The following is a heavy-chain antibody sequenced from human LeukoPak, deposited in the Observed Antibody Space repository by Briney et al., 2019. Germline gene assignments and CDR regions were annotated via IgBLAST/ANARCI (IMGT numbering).Heavy chain of an antibody. CDR1: GGTFSSYA. CDR3: ARAHTRYCSSTSCRKYDAFDI. Sequence: SVKVSCKASGGTFSSYAISWVRQAPGQGLEWMGGIIPIFGTANYAQKFQGRVTITADKSTSTAYMELSSLRSEDTAVYYCARAHTRYCSSTSCRKYDAFDIWGQGTMVTVSS. V-gene: IGHV1-69*06. CDR2: IIPIFGTA. D-gene: IGHD2-2*01. J-gene: IGHJ3*02.